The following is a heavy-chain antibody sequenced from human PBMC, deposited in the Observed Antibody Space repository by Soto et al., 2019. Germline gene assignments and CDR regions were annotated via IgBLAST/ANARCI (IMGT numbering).Heavy chain of an antibody. J-gene: IGHJ4*02. Sequence: SVKVSCKASGGTFSSYTISWVRQAPGQGLEWMGRIIPILGIANYAQKFQGRVTITADKSTSTAYMELSSLRSEDTAVYYCARDRRYCTNGVCYTTLFDYWGQGTLVTVSS. CDR1: GGTFSSYT. V-gene: IGHV1-69*04. CDR2: IIPILGIA. CDR3: ARDRRYCTNGVCYTTLFDY. D-gene: IGHD2-8*01.